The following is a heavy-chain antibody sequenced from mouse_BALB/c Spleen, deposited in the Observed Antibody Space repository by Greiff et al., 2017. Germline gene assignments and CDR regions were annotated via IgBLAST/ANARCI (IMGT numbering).Heavy chain of an antibody. CDR2: IYPGDGDT. D-gene: IGHD1-1*02. CDR3: ARDYDYYAMDY. CDR1: GYAFSSSW. J-gene: IGHJ4*01. V-gene: IGHV1-82*01. Sequence: VQLQQSGPELVKPGASVKISCKASGYAFSSSWMNWVKQRPGQGLEWIGRIYPGDGDTNYNGKFKGKATLTADKSSSTAYMQLSSLTSVDSAVYFCARDYDYYAMDYWGQGTSVTVSS.